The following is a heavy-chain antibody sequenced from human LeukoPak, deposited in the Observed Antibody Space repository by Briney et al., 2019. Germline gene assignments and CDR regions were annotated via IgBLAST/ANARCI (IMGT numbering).Heavy chain of an antibody. J-gene: IGHJ4*02. CDR3: ARLGITMVRGEDY. V-gene: IGHV4-59*01. D-gene: IGHD3-10*01. CDR2: IYYSGST. Sequence: RSSETLSLTCTVSGGSISSYYWSWIRQPPGKGLEWIGYIYYSGSTNYNPSLKSRVTISVDTSKNQFSLKLSSVTAADTAVYCCARLGITMVRGEDYWGQGTLVTVSS. CDR1: GGSISSYY.